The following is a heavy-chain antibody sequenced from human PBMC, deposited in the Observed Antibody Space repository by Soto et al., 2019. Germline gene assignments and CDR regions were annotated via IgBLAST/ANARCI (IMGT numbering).Heavy chain of an antibody. J-gene: IGHJ4*02. D-gene: IGHD3-9*01. CDR3: AKDRPDILTGYSFDY. CDR2: ISGSGGST. CDR1: GFTFSSYA. V-gene: IGHV3-23*01. Sequence: LRLSFAASGFTFSSYAMSWVRQAPGKGLEWVSAISGSGGSTYYADSVKGRFTISRDNSKNTLYLQMNSLRAEDTAVYYCAKDRPDILTGYSFDYWGQGTLVTVSS.